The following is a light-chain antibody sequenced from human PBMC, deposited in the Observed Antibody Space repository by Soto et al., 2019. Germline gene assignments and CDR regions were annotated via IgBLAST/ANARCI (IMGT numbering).Light chain of an antibody. V-gene: IGLV2-14*01. CDR1: NTDIGLYNY. Sequence: QSALTQPASVSGSPGQSITISCTGTNTDIGLYNYVSWYQQHPGKAPKLMIYGVTNRPSGVSNRFSGSKSGNTASLTISGLQAEDEADYFCSSYTTTTLEIFGTGTKLTVL. CDR2: GVT. J-gene: IGLJ1*01. CDR3: SSYTTTTLEI.